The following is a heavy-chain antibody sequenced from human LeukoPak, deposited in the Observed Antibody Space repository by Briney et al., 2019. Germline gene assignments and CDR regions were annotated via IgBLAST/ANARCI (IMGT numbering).Heavy chain of an antibody. CDR3: ASRTRFGELRFDY. D-gene: IGHD3-10*01. V-gene: IGHV4-34*01. CDR2: INHSGST. Sequence: SETLSLTCAVYGGSFSGYYWSWIRQPPRKGLEWIGEINHSGSTNYNPSLKSRVTISVDTSKNQFSLKLSSVTAADTAVYYCASRTRFGELRFDYWGQGTLVTVSS. CDR1: GGSFSGYY. J-gene: IGHJ4*02.